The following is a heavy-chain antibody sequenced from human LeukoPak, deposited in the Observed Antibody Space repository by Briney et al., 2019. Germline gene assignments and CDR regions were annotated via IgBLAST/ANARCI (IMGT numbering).Heavy chain of an antibody. CDR2: ISAYNGNT. CDR1: GYTFTDSG. J-gene: IGHJ4*02. Sequence: ASVKVSCKASGYTFTDSGINWVRQAPGQGLEWMGWISAYNGNTHYTQNLQGRVTITTDESTSTAYMELSSLRSEDTAVYYCARGSSRVADFDYWGQGTLVTVSS. CDR3: ARGSSRVADFDY. D-gene: IGHD6-19*01. V-gene: IGHV1-18*01.